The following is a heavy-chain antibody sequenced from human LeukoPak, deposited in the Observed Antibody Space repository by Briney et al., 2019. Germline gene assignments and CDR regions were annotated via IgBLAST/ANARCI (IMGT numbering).Heavy chain of an antibody. CDR3: ARHYCSRTSCYVSH. V-gene: IGHV4-61*01. Sequence: SSETLSLTCTVSGGSFSSVSYYWTWIRQPPGKELEWIGYIYYSGSTSYSPSLKSRVTISVDTSKNQFSLKLSSVTAADTAVYYCARHYCSRTSCYVSHWDQGTLVTVSS. CDR1: GGSFSSVSYY. CDR2: IYYSGST. D-gene: IGHD2-2*01. J-gene: IGHJ4*02.